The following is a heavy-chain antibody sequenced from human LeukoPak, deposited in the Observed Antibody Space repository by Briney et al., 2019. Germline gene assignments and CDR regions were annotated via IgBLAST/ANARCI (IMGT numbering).Heavy chain of an antibody. CDR1: CGSINSY. Sequence: SETLSLTCTVSCGSINSYWSWIRQPAGKGLEWVGRISGSGTITYNPALQSRLSISIDTSKNQFSLKLMSVTAADTAVYYCARDSGTTGEVKFDPWGQGTLVTVSS. D-gene: IGHD3-10*01. CDR3: ARDSGTTGEVKFDP. V-gene: IGHV4-4*07. CDR2: ISGSGTI. J-gene: IGHJ5*02.